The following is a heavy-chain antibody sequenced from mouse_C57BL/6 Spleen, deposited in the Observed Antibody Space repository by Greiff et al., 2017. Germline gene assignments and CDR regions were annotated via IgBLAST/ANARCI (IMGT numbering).Heavy chain of an antibody. CDR3: ARWRENWYFDV. Sequence: QVQLQQPGAELVKPGASVKLSCKASGYTFTSYWMHWVKQRPGQGLEWIGMIHPNSGSTNYNEKFKSKATLTVDKSSSTAYMQLSSLTSEDSAVYCCARWRENWYFDVWGTAATVTVST. CDR2: IHPNSGST. J-gene: IGHJ1*03. CDR1: GYTFTSYW. V-gene: IGHV1-64*01.